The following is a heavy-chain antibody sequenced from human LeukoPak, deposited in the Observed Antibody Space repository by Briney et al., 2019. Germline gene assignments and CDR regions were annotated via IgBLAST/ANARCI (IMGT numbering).Heavy chain of an antibody. CDR3: ATPTGYSSGGDAFDI. CDR2: IIPIFGTA. Sequence: ASVKVSCKTSGYTFTSYGISWVRQAPGQGLEWMGGIIPIFGTANYAQKFQGRVTITADESTSTAYMELSSLRSEDTAVYYCATPTGYSSGGDAFDIWGQGTMVTVSS. V-gene: IGHV1-69*13. CDR1: GYTFTSYG. J-gene: IGHJ3*02. D-gene: IGHD6-19*01.